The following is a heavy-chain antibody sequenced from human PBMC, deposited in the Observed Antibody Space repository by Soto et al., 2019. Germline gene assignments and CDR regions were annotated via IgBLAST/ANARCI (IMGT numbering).Heavy chain of an antibody. D-gene: IGHD2-2*01. CDR2: ISGSGGST. CDR1: GFTFSSYA. J-gene: IGHJ4*02. V-gene: IGHV3-23*01. CDR3: AKEAADIVVVPAAIRNFDY. Sequence: GGSLRLSCAASGFTFSSYAMSWVRQAPGKGLEWVSAISGSGGSTYYADSVKGRFTISRDNSKNTLYLQMNSLRAEDTAVYYCAKEAADIVVVPAAIRNFDYWGQGTLVTVSS.